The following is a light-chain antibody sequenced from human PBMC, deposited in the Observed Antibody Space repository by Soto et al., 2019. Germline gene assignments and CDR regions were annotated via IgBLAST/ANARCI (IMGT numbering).Light chain of an antibody. CDR3: QQSYSMPWT. CDR1: QSPRVY. Sequence: DIQMTQSPSSLSASVGDRVTITCRASQSPRVYLNWYQQRPGRAPRLLIHGTSSLQSGVPSRFSGSGSGTDFTLIISSLQPEDFATYYCQQSYSMPWTFGHGTKVEV. CDR2: GTS. V-gene: IGKV1-39*01. J-gene: IGKJ1*01.